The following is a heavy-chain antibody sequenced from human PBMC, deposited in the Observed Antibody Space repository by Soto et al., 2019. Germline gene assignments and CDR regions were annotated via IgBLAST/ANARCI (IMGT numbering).Heavy chain of an antibody. J-gene: IGHJ6*02. D-gene: IGHD6-19*01. V-gene: IGHV4-34*01. CDR1: GGSFSGYY. CDR3: ARGGARGAVAYYYGMDV. Sequence: SETLSLTCAVYGGSFSGYYWSWIRQPPGKGLEWIGEINHSGSTNYNPSLKSRVTISVDTSKNQFSLKLSSVTAADTAVYYCARGGARGAVAYYYGMDVRGQGTTVTVSS. CDR2: INHSGST.